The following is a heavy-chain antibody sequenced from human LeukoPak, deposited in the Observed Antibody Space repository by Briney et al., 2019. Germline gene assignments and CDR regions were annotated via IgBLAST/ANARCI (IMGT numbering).Heavy chain of an antibody. D-gene: IGHD1-26*01. CDR1: GGSVSSGRYY. CDR2: IYYSGST. CDR3: ARDSLSGSYYPGAFDI. V-gene: IGHV4-61*01. J-gene: IGHJ3*02. Sequence: PSETLSLTCTVSGGSVSSGRYYWSWVRQPPGKGLEWIGYIYYSGSTNYNPSLKSRVTISVDTSKNQFSLKLSSVTAADTAVYYCARDSLSGSYYPGAFDIWGQGTMVTVSS.